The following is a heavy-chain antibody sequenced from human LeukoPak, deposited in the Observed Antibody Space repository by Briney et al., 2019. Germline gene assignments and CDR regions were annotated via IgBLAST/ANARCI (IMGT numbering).Heavy chain of an antibody. CDR1: GFTFSSYG. CDR2: ISYDGSNK. V-gene: IGHV3-30*18. Sequence: GGSLRLSCAASGFTFSSYGMHWVRQAPGKGLEWVAVISYDGSNKYYADSVKGRFTISRDNSKNTLYLQMNSLRAEDTAVYYCAKAGGTWPFSPIDYWGQGTLVTVSS. CDR3: AKAGGTWPFSPIDY. J-gene: IGHJ4*02. D-gene: IGHD3-16*01.